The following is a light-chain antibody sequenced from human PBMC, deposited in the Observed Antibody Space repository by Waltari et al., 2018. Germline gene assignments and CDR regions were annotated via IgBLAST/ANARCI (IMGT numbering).Light chain of an antibody. V-gene: IGKV4-1*01. J-gene: IGKJ4*01. CDR3: QQYYNPPLT. Sequence: DIVMTQSPYSLAVSLGDRATINCKSSQNVLFTSNDKNYLAWYQQKPGQPPKLLIYWASTRKSGVPDRFSGSGSGTDFTLTISSLQAEDVAVYYCQQYYNPPLTFGGGTKVEIK. CDR1: QNVLFTSNDKNY. CDR2: WAS.